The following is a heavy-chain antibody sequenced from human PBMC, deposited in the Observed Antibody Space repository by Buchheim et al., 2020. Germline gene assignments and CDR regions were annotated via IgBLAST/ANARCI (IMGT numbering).Heavy chain of an antibody. V-gene: IGHV3-21*01. CDR2: ISGGSSYI. CDR3: ARGSGARIVVGTPFDY. D-gene: IGHD3-22*01. Sequence: EVQLVESGGGLVKPGGSLRLSCAASGFTFSSYSMNWVRQAPGKGLEWVSSISGGSSYIYYADSVKGRFTISRDNAKNSLYLQMNSLRAEDTAVYHCARGSGARIVVGTPFDYWGQGIL. CDR1: GFTFSSYS. J-gene: IGHJ4*02.